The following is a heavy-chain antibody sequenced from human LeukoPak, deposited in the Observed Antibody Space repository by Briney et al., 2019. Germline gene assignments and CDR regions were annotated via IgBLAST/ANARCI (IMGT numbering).Heavy chain of an antibody. V-gene: IGHV4-31*03. Sequence: SETLSLTCTVSGGSISSGGYYWSWIRQHPGKGLKWIGYIYYSGSTYYNPSLKSRVTISVDTSKNQFSLKLSSVTAADTAVYYCARGVVPAAQNYYFDYWGQGTLVTVSS. CDR1: GGSISSGGYY. D-gene: IGHD2-2*01. CDR3: ARGVVPAAQNYYFDY. CDR2: IYYSGST. J-gene: IGHJ4*02.